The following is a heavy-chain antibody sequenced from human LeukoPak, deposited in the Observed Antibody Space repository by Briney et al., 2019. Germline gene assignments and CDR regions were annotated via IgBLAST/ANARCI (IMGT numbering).Heavy chain of an antibody. J-gene: IGHJ4*02. CDR3: ASAKRFYSSSWSKDY. Sequence: ASVNVSCKASGGTFSSYAISCVPQAPEQGVEWRVGIIPIFGTANYAQKFQGSFTINAEEYKSTAYMELSSLRSEDPPVYYCASAKRFYSSSWSKDYWGQGTLVTVSS. D-gene: IGHD6-13*01. CDR1: GGTFSSYA. CDR2: IIPIFGTA. V-gene: IGHV1-69*13.